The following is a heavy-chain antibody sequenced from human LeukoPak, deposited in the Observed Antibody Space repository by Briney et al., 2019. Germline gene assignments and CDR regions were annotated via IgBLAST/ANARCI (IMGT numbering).Heavy chain of an antibody. J-gene: IGHJ3*01. Sequence: GALVKVSCKASGYPFIDYYLHWVRQAPGQGLEWMGCINPNTGDTNSAQNFQGRVIMTRDTSITTAYMELSRLKSDDTALYYCASKGAGHCYDASCMGSFDLWGQGTTVAVSS. D-gene: IGHD2-15*01. CDR1: GYPFIDYY. V-gene: IGHV1-2*02. CDR3: ASKGAGHCYDASCMGSFDL. CDR2: INPNTGDT.